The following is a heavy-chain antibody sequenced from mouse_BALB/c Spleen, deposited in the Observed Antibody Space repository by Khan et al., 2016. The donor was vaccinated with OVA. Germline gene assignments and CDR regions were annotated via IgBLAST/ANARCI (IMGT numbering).Heavy chain of an antibody. Sequence: QIQLVQSGPELKKPGETVEISCKASGYTFRNYGMNWVKQAPGKGLKWMGWINTYTGEPTYADDFKGRFAFSLETSASTAYLQINNLKNEDTATYFCARPPYFSDVMVYWGHGTSVTVSS. V-gene: IGHV9-3-1*01. D-gene: IGHD2-10*01. J-gene: IGHJ4*01. CDR3: ARPPYFSDVMVY. CDR2: INTYTGEP. CDR1: GYTFRNYG.